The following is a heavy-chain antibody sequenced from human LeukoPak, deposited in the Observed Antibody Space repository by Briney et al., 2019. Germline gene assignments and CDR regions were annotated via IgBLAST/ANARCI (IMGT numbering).Heavy chain of an antibody. CDR1: GYTFTSYY. J-gene: IGHJ4*02. D-gene: IGHD3-16*02. CDR2: INPSGGST. Sequence: ASVKVSCKASGYTFTSYYMHWVRQAPGQGLEWMGIINPSGGSTSYAQKFQGRVTMTRNTSISTAYMELSSLRSEDTAVYYCARSLYDYVWGSYPFDYWGQGTLVTVSS. V-gene: IGHV1-46*01. CDR3: ARSLYDYVWGSYPFDY.